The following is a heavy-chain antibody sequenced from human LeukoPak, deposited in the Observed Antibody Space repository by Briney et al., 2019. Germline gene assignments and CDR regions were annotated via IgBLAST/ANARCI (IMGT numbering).Heavy chain of an antibody. CDR3: ARGQMAPFDY. D-gene: IGHD5-24*01. Sequence: PGRSLRLSCAASGFTFSSYAMHWVRQAPGKGLEWVAVISYDGDNEYYADSVKGRFTFSRDNSKNTLHLQMNSLRAEDTAVYYCARGQMAPFDYWGQGTLVTVSS. V-gene: IGHV3-30-3*01. J-gene: IGHJ4*02. CDR2: ISYDGDNE. CDR1: GFTFSSYA.